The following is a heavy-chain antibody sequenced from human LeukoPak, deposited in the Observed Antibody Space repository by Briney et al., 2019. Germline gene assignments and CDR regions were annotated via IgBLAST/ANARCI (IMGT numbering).Heavy chain of an antibody. CDR3: ARGGFYCGGDCYVDY. J-gene: IGHJ4*02. CDR1: GGSFSPYY. Sequence: SETLSLTCAVYGGSFSPYYWSWIRQPPGKGLEWIGEINHSGSTNYDPSLKSRVTISVDTSKNQFSPRLSSVTAADTAVYYCARGGFYCGGDCYVDYWGQGTLVTVSS. V-gene: IGHV4-34*01. D-gene: IGHD2-21*02. CDR2: INHSGST.